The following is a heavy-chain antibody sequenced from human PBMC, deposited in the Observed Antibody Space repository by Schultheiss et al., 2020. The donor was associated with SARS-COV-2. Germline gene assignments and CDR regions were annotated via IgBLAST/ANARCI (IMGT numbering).Heavy chain of an antibody. D-gene: IGHD3-3*01. CDR1: GYTFTSYG. Sequence: ASVKVSCKASGYTFTSYGISWVRQAPGQGLEWMGWISAYNGNTNYAQKFQGRVTITADESTSTAYMELSSLRSEDTAVYYCARDGLNNYDFWSGGYYYYMDVWGKGTTVTVSS. CDR2: ISAYNGNT. V-gene: IGHV1-18*01. J-gene: IGHJ6*03. CDR3: ARDGLNNYDFWSGGYYYYMDV.